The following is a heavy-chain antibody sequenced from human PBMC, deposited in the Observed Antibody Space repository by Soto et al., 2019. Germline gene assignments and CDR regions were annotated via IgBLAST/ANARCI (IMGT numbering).Heavy chain of an antibody. CDR3: ARGLDGSGRYYTDY. CDR2: ISAYRGET. J-gene: IGHJ4*02. V-gene: IGHV1-18*01. CDR1: AYTFADYA. D-gene: IGHD3-10*01. Sequence: AAATLSSTAAAYTFADYASIRVRQWTGQGLEWMGWISAYRGETNYGQNLRGRVTMTTDTSTKTAYMELRSLRDDDTAVYYCARGLDGSGRYYTDYWGPGTLVTVSA.